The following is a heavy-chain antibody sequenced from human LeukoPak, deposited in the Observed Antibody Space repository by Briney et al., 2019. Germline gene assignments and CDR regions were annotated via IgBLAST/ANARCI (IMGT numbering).Heavy chain of an antibody. D-gene: IGHD5-18*01. CDR1: GFSFSSYA. CDR2: ISGSGDNT. J-gene: IGHJ4*02. V-gene: IGHV3-23*01. Sequence: GGSLRLSCAASGFSFSSYAMNWVRQAPGKGLEWVSTISGSGDNTYYTDSVKGRFTISRDNAKNTLYLQMDSLRAEDTAVYFCVNGYTYGQYWGQGTLVTVSS. CDR3: VNGYTYGQY.